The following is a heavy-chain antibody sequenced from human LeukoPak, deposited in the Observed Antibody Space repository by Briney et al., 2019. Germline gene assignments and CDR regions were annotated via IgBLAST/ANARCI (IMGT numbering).Heavy chain of an antibody. CDR1: GGSISSSSYY. V-gene: IGHV4-39*01. Sequence: KPSETLSLTCTVSGGSISSSSYYWGWIRQPPGKGLEWIGSIYYSGSTCYNPSLKSRVTISVDTFKNQFSLKLSSVTAADTAVYYCASMPLWFGELLNPPDYWGQGTLVTVSS. CDR2: IYYSGST. J-gene: IGHJ4*02. CDR3: ASMPLWFGELLNPPDY. D-gene: IGHD3-10*01.